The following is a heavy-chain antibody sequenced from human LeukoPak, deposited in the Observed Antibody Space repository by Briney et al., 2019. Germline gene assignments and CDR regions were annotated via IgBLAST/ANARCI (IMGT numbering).Heavy chain of an antibody. CDR2: IKQDGSEK. J-gene: IGHJ4*02. CDR3: ARVTTYYYDSSGYYPPYFDY. D-gene: IGHD3-22*01. V-gene: IGHV3-7*03. Sequence: PGGSLRLSCAASGFTFSSYWMSWVRQAPGKGLEWVANIKQDGSEKYYVDSVKGRFTISRDNAKNSLYPQMNSLRAEDTAVYYCARVTTYYYDSSGYYPPYFDYWGQGTLVTVSS. CDR1: GFTFSSYW.